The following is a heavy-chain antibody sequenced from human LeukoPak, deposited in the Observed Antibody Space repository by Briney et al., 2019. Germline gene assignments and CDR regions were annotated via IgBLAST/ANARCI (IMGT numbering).Heavy chain of an antibody. CDR2: MNPNSGNT. J-gene: IGHJ4*02. CDR3: AREWGYSGSFYGVDYFDY. Sequence: GASVKVSCKASGYTFTSYDINWVRQATGQGLEWMGWMNPNSGNTGYAQKFQGRVTITRNTSISTAYMELSSLRSEDTAVYYCAREWGYSGSFYGVDYFDYWGQGTLVTVSS. D-gene: IGHD1-26*01. CDR1: GYTFTSYD. V-gene: IGHV1-8*03.